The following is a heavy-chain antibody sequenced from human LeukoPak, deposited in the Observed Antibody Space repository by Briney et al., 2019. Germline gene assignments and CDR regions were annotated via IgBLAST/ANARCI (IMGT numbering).Heavy chain of an antibody. Sequence: GESLKISCKGSGYSFTSYWTGWVRQMPGKGLEWMGIIYPGDSDTRYSPSFQGQVTISADKSISTAYLQWSSLKASDTAMYYCARRGDSRAHAFDIWGQGTMVTVSS. CDR1: GYSFTSYW. J-gene: IGHJ3*02. D-gene: IGHD3-22*01. CDR2: IYPGDSDT. CDR3: ARRGDSRAHAFDI. V-gene: IGHV5-51*01.